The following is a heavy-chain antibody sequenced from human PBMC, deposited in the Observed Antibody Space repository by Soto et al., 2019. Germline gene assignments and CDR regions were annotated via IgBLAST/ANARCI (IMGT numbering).Heavy chain of an antibody. CDR1: GFTFSSYG. V-gene: IGHV3-30*18. CDR3: AKDLYQYCGGDCYTYFDY. J-gene: IGHJ4*02. D-gene: IGHD2-21*02. Sequence: PGGSLRLSCAASGFTFSSYGMHWVRQAPGKGLEWVAVISYDGSNKYYADSVKGRFTISRDNSKNTLYLQMNSLRAEDTAVYYCAKDLYQYCGGDCYTYFDYWGQGTLVTVSS. CDR2: ISYDGSNK.